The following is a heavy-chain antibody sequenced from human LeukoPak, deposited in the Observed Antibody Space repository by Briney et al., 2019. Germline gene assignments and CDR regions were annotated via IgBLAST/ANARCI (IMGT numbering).Heavy chain of an antibody. D-gene: IGHD3-16*01. V-gene: IGHV3-21*01. J-gene: IGHJ4*02. CDR2: ISSSSSYI. CDR1: GFTLSSYS. CDR3: ARGEVAFGGVKGY. Sequence: GGSLRLSCAASGFTLSSYSMNWVRQAPGRGLEWVSSISSSSSYIYYADSVKGRFTISRDNAKNSLYLQMNSLRAEDTAVYYCARGEVAFGGVKGYWGQGTLVTVSS.